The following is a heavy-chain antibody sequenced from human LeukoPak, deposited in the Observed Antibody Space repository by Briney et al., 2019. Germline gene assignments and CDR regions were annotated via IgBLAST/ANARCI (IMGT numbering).Heavy chain of an antibody. CDR3: ARYFSSTFDI. V-gene: IGHV4-59*01. CDR2: IYYSGST. J-gene: IGHJ3*02. D-gene: IGHD1-26*01. Sequence: SETLSLTCTVSGGSISSYYWSWIRQPPGKGLEWIGYIYYSGSTNYNPSLESQVTISVDTSKNQVSLKLSSVTAADTAVYYCARYFSSTFDIWGQGTMVTVSS. CDR1: GGSISSYY.